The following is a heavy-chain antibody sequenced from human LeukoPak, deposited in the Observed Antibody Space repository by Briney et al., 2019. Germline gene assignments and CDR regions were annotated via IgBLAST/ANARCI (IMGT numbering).Heavy chain of an antibody. CDR3: AKDLGTSGWYCDY. CDR1: GFTFSSYA. CDR2: ISDRST. D-gene: IGHD6-19*01. J-gene: IGHJ4*02. V-gene: IGHV3-23*05. Sequence: GGSLRLSCAASGFTFSSYAMSWVRQAPGKGLEWVSAISDRSTYYADSVKGRFTISRDNSKNTLHLQMNSLRVEDTAVYYCAKDLGTSGWYCDYRGQGTLVTVSS.